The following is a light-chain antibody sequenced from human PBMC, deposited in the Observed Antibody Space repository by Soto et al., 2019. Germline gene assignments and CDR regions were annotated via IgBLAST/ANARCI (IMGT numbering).Light chain of an antibody. CDR1: SSDVGGYNY. J-gene: IGLJ1*01. CDR3: SSFTGASTI. V-gene: IGLV2-8*01. Sequence: QSALTQPPSASGSPGQSVTISCTGTSSDVGGYNYVSWYQQHPGKAPKLVIYEVTKRPSGVPDRFSGSKSGNTASLTVSGLQAEDEADYYCSSFTGASTIFGTGTNVTVL. CDR2: EVT.